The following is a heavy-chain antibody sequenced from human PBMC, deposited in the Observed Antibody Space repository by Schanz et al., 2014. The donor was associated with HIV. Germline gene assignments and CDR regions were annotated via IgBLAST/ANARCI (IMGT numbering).Heavy chain of an antibody. CDR2: ISAAGAST. CDR3: AKVLTSVNGGYNFWDGFDI. D-gene: IGHD5-12*01. CDR1: GFAVSSNY. J-gene: IGHJ3*02. Sequence: VQLVESGGGVVQPGRSLRLSCAASGFAVSSNYMSWVRQAPGKGLEWVSTISAAGASTYYGASVKGRFTISRDNSQDTLFLQMDSLRAEDTAIYYCAKVLTSVNGGYNFWDGFDIWGQGTMVTVSS. V-gene: IGHV3-23*04.